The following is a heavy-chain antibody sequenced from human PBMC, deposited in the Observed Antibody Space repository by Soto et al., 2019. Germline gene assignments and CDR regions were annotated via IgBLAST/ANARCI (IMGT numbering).Heavy chain of an antibody. CDR3: AKGVNDPHNYGDYNFHY. CDR1: GFTFSSYA. D-gene: IGHD4-17*01. Sequence: QVQLVESGGGVVQPGTSLRLSCAASGFTFSSYAMHWVRQAPGKGLEWVAVVSYDGSHEFYADFVEGRFTIARDNSKDTLYLQMNSLRAEDTAVYYCAKGVNDPHNYGDYNFHYWGQGTLVTVSS. J-gene: IGHJ4*02. V-gene: IGHV3-30*18. CDR2: VSYDGSHE.